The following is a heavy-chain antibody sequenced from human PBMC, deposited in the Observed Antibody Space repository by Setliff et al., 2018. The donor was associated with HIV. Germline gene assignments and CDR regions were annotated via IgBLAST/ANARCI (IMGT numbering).Heavy chain of an antibody. CDR2: VYSSGST. D-gene: IGHD1-26*01. CDR1: GVSTTSSSYY. CDR3: AREGTYSGTYWVRRVASFDI. Sequence: PSETLSLTCTVSGVSTTSSSYYWGWIRQPPGKGLDWIGYVYSSGSTYYNPSLKSRLTISVDTSKNHFSLKLSSVTAADAAVYYCAREGTYSGTYWVRRVASFDIWGQGTMVTVSS. J-gene: IGHJ3*02. V-gene: IGHV4-39*02.